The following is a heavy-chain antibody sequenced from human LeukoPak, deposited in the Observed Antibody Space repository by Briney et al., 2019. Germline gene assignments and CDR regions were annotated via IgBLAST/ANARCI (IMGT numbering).Heavy chain of an antibody. CDR3: ARGRDFWSGYRVGISDPYYMDV. V-gene: IGHV4-4*07. CDR2: IYTSGST. J-gene: IGHJ6*03. D-gene: IGHD3-3*01. Sequence: KPSETLSLTCTVSGGSISSYYWSWIRQPAGKGLEWIGRIYTSGSTNYNPSLKSRVTMSVDTPKNQFSLKLSSVTAADTAVYYCARGRDFWSGYRVGISDPYYMDVWGKGTTVTVSS. CDR1: GGSISSYY.